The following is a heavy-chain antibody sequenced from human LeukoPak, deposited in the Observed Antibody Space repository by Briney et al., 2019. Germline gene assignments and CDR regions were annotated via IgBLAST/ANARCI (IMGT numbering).Heavy chain of an antibody. D-gene: IGHD2-15*01. V-gene: IGHV3-30*14. CDR3: VEDYWYYFDY. J-gene: IGHJ4*02. CDR1: GFTFSSYA. CDR2: ISYDGSNK. Sequence: PGGSLRLSCAAFGFTFSSYAMHWVRQAPGKGLEWVAVISYDGSNKYYADSVKGRFTISRDNSKNTLYLQMSSLRAEDTAVYYCVEDYWYYFDYWGQGTLVTVSS.